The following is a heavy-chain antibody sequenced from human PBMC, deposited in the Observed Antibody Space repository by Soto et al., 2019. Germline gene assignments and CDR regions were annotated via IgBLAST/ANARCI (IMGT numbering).Heavy chain of an antibody. CDR1: GYTFTSYG. CDR2: ISAYNGNT. J-gene: IGHJ5*02. Sequence: ASVKVSCKASGYTFTSYGISWVRQAPGQGLEWMGWISAYNGNTNYAQKLQGRVTMTTDTSTSTAYMELRSLRSDDTAVYYCARESAAAGTGWFDPWGQGTLVTVSS. V-gene: IGHV1-18*01. CDR3: ARESAAAGTGWFDP. D-gene: IGHD6-13*01.